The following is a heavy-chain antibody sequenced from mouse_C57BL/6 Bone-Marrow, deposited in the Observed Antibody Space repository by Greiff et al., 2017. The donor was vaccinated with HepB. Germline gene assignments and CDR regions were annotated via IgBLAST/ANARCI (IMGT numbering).Heavy chain of an antibody. J-gene: IGHJ2*01. Sequence: EVQLVESGGGLVQPKGSLKLSCAASGFSFNTYAMNWVRQAPGKGLEWVARIRSKSNNYATYYADSVKDRFTISRDDSESMLYLQMNNLKTEDTAMYYCVSGNWEGVDYWGQGTTLTVSS. CDR2: IRSKSNNYAT. CDR3: VSGNWEGVDY. CDR1: GFSFNTYA. V-gene: IGHV10-1*01. D-gene: IGHD4-1*01.